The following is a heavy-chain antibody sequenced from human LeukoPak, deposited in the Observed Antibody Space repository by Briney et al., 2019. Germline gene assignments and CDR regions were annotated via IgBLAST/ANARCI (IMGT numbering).Heavy chain of an antibody. CDR3: ARGSPMGYFDY. CDR2: IYYGGST. Sequence: SETLSLTCTVSGGXINSYYCSWIRQPPGKGLEWIGYIYYGGSTNYNPSLKSRVTISVDTSKNQFSLKLSSVTAADTAVYYCARGSPMGYFDYWGQGTLVTVSS. D-gene: IGHD6-13*01. V-gene: IGHV4-59*08. J-gene: IGHJ4*02. CDR1: GGXINSYY.